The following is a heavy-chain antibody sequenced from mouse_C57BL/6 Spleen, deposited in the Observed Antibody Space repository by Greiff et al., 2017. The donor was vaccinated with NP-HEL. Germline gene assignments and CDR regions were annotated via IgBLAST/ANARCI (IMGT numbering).Heavy chain of an antibody. Sequence: EVKLMESGAELVRPGASVKLSCTASGFNIKDDYMHWVKQRPEQGLEWIGWIDPENGDTEYASKFQGKATITADTSSNTAYLQLSSLTSEITAVYDCTTNPRYGSSYYFDYWGQGTTLTVSS. CDR2: IDPENGDT. V-gene: IGHV14-4*01. CDR3: TTNPRYGSSYYFDY. D-gene: IGHD1-1*01. J-gene: IGHJ2*01. CDR1: GFNIKDDY.